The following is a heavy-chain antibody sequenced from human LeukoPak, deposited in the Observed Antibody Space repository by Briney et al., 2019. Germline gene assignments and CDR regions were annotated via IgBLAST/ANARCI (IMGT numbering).Heavy chain of an antibody. V-gene: IGHV3-30*18. J-gene: IGHJ5*02. D-gene: IGHD3-3*01. CDR1: GFTFSSYG. CDR2: ISYDGSNK. CDR3: AKSGGTIFGVVRWFDP. Sequence: GGSLRLSCAASGFTFSSYGTHWVRQAPGKGLEWVAVISYDGSNKYYADSVKGRFTISRDNSKNTLYLQMNSLRAEDTAVYYCAKSGGTIFGVVRWFDPWGQGTLVTVSS.